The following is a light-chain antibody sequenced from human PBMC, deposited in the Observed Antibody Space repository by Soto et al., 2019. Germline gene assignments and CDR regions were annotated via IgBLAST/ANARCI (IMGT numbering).Light chain of an antibody. J-gene: IGKJ4*01. CDR2: RAS. CDR3: QQYSTYPLT. CDR1: QSISNS. V-gene: IGKV1-5*03. Sequence: DIQMPQTPSTRSASVGDRVTMTCRASQSISNSLAWYQQKPGKAPKLLIYRASALQSGVPSRFSGSGSGTEFTLTIDSLQPDDFATFYCQQYSTYPLTFGGGTKVDI.